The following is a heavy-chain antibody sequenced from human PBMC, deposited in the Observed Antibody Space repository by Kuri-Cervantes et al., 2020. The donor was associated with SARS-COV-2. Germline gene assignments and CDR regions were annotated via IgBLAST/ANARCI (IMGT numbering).Heavy chain of an antibody. V-gene: IGHV4-4*07. Sequence: SETLSLTCTVSGGSISSYYWSWIRQPAGKGLEWIGRIYTSGSTNYNPSLKSRVTISVDTSKNQFSLKLSSVTAADTAVYYCTRSGRLYYDFWSGYYYYFDYWGQGTLVTVSS. CDR1: GGSISSYY. CDR2: IYTSGST. D-gene: IGHD3-3*01. J-gene: IGHJ4*02. CDR3: TRSGRLYYDFWSGYYYYFDY.